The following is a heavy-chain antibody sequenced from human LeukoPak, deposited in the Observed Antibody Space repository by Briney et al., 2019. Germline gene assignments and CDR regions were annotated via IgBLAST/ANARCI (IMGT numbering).Heavy chain of an antibody. V-gene: IGHV4-39*01. D-gene: IGHD3-10*01. CDR3: ARHPARYYGSGSFDY. CDR2: IYYSGST. Sequence: SETLSLTCTVSGVSISSSSYYWGWIRQPPGKGLEWIGSIYYSGSTYYNPSLKSRVIISVDTSKNQFSLKLSSVTAAGTAVYYRARHPARYYGSGSFDYWGQGTLVTVSS. J-gene: IGHJ4*02. CDR1: GVSISSSSYY.